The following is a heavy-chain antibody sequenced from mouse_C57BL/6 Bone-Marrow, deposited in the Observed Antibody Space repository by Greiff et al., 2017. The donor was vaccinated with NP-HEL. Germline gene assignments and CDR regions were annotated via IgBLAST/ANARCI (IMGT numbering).Heavy chain of an antibody. CDR2: ISDGGSYT. V-gene: IGHV5-4*01. CDR3: AREGAYYYGSSYYFDY. CDR1: GFTFSSYA. J-gene: IGHJ2*01. Sequence: EVMLVESGGGLVKPGGSLKLSCAASGFTFSSYALSWVRQTPEKRLEWVATISDGGSYTYYPDNVKGRFTISRDNAKNNLYLQMSHLKSEDTAMYYCAREGAYYYGSSYYFDYWGQGTTLTVSS. D-gene: IGHD1-1*01.